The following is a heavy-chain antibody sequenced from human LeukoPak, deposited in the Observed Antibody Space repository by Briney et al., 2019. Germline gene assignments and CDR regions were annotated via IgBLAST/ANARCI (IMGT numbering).Heavy chain of an antibody. V-gene: IGHV5-51*01. D-gene: IGHD1-26*01. CDR3: ARPLQGIVGATGFDY. Sequence: GESLKTSCQGSEYSFATYWNAWLRQMPGKGLEWMGIIYPSDSATRYSPSFQGPVTISADKSIKTAYLQWSSLKASVTAMYYCARPLQGIVGATGFDYWGQGNLVTVSS. CDR1: EYSFATYW. CDR2: IYPSDSAT. J-gene: IGHJ4*02.